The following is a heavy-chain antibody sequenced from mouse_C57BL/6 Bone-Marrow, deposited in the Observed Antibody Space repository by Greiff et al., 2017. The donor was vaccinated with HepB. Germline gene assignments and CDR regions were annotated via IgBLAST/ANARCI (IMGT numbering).Heavy chain of an antibody. CDR3: ARGITTVVGAMDY. CDR2: ISSGSSTI. J-gene: IGHJ4*01. CDR1: GFTFSDYG. D-gene: IGHD1-1*01. Sequence: EVMLVESGGGLVKPGGSLKLSCAASGFTFSDYGMHWVRQAPEKGLEWVAYISSGSSTIYDADTVKGRFTISRDNAKNTLFLQMTSLRSEDTAMYYCARGITTVVGAMDYWGQGTSVTVSS. V-gene: IGHV5-17*01.